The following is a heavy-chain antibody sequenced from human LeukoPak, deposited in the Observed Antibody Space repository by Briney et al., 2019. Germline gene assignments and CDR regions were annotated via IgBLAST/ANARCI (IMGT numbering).Heavy chain of an antibody. D-gene: IGHD6-19*01. CDR2: IYLGDSDT. Sequence: GEPLKISCKDSGHSPPNYWIGWVRHRPGKGLEWMGIIYLGDSDTRYSPSFQGQVTISVDKSISTAYLQWNGLKASDTAMYYCARHPSYYSGWPLDYWGQGTLVTVSS. J-gene: IGHJ4*02. CDR3: ARHPSYYSGWPLDY. CDR1: GHSPPNYW. V-gene: IGHV5-51*01.